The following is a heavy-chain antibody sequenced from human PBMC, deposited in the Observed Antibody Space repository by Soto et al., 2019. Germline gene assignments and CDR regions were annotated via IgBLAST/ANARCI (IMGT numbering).Heavy chain of an antibody. CDR3: AKDLQRGPSAAMDY. CDR1: GFTFSGDA. Sequence: GGSLRLSCTASGFTFSGDAMSWVRQAPGKGLEWVSTISGSATGTYYADSVKGRFTISRDNSKKTLFLEMNSLRVEDTARYYCAKDLQRGPSAAMDYWGQGALVTVSS. J-gene: IGHJ4*02. V-gene: IGHV3-23*01. CDR2: ISGSATGT. D-gene: IGHD2-2*01.